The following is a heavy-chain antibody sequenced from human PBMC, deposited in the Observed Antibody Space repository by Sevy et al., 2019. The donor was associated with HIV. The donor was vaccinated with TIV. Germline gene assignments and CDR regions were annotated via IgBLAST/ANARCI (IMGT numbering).Heavy chain of an antibody. CDR2: ISISSSTI. CDR1: GFTFSRYN. D-gene: IGHD4-17*01. V-gene: IGHV3-48*01. Sequence: GGSLRLSCAASGFTFSRYNMNWVRQAPGKGLEWVPYISISSSTIYYADSVKGRFTISRDNAKNSLYLQMNSLRVEDTAVYYCAGAVGLRGYGFDYWGQGTLVTVSS. CDR3: AGAVGLRGYGFDY. J-gene: IGHJ4*02.